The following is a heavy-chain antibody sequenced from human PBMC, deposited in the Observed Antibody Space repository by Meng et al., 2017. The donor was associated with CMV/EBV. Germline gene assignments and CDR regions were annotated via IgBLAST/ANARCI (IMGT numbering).Heavy chain of an antibody. J-gene: IGHJ6*02. V-gene: IGHV1-46*01. CDR1: GYTFTSYY. CDR2: INPSGGST. CDR3: AREVVDGNDINYYYYYCMDV. Sequence: ASVKVSCKASGYTFTSYYMHWVRQAPGQGLEWMGIINPSGGSTSYAQKFQGRVTMTRDTSTSTVYMELSSLRSEYTAVYYCAREVVDGNDINYYYYYCMDVWGQGTTVTVSS. D-gene: IGHD3-22*01.